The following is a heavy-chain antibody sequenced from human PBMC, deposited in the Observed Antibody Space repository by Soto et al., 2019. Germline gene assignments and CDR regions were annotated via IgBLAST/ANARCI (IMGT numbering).Heavy chain of an antibody. CDR1: GGSISSGGYS. J-gene: IGHJ6*02. D-gene: IGHD6-13*01. CDR2: IYHSGST. CDR3: ARKPSWTAAGTGYYYYYVMDV. V-gene: IGHV4-30-2*01. Sequence: LSLTCAVSGGSISSGGYSWSWIRQPPGKGLEWIGYIYHSGSTYYNPSLKSRVTISVDRSKNQFSLKLSSVTAADTAVYYCARKPSWTAAGTGYYYYYVMDVWGQGTTVTVSS.